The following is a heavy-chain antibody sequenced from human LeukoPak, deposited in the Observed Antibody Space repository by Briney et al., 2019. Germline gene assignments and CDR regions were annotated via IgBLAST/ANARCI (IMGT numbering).Heavy chain of an antibody. Sequence: PGGSLRLSCAAYGFIFSSYWMSWVRQAPGKGLEWLANINTDGSEKYYAHSVKGRFAISRDNAKNSVYLEMNSLRGEDTALYFCARDGLEVAGMGSDNWGQGTLVTGSS. V-gene: IGHV3-7*01. CDR2: INTDGSEK. J-gene: IGHJ4*02. D-gene: IGHD6-19*01. CDR3: ARDGLEVAGMGSDN. CDR1: GFIFSSYW.